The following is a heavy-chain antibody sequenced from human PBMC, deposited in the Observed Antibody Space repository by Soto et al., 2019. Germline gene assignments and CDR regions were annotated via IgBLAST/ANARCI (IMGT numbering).Heavy chain of an antibody. V-gene: IGHV3-30*18. CDR1: GFTFSHYA. Sequence: QVQLVESGGGVVQPGRSLRLSCAASGFTFSHYAMHWVRQAPGKGLEWVALMSYDGSNEYYADSVKGRFTISRDNSKNTLYLQMNSLGAEDTAVYYWANDGSHNFDYWGQGTLVTVSS. CDR3: ANDGSHNFDY. D-gene: IGHD1-26*01. CDR2: MSYDGSNE. J-gene: IGHJ4*02.